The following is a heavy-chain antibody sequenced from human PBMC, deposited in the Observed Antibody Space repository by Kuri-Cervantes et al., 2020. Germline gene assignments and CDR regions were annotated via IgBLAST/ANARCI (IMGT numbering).Heavy chain of an antibody. V-gene: IGHV3-23*01. CDR3: VKEGGYSYGYFDY. CDR1: GFTFSSYW. D-gene: IGHD5-18*01. CDR2: ISGSGTST. J-gene: IGHJ4*02. Sequence: LSLTCAASGFTFSSYWMHWVRQAPGKGLEWVSVISGSGTSTDYADSVKGRFTISRDNSKNTLYLQMNSLRAEDTAVYYCVKEGGYSYGYFDYWGQGTLVTVSS.